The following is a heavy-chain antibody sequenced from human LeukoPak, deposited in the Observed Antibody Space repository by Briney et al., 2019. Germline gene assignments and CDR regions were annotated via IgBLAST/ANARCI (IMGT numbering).Heavy chain of an antibody. V-gene: IGHV3-33*08. CDR1: GSTFSSYA. Sequence: GGSLRLSCAASGSTFSSYAMSWVRQAPGKGLEWVALIWYDGSYKYYADSVKGRFTISRDNSKNTLYLQMNSLRAEDTAVYYCAREYYDSSDYPRQHYFDYWGQGTLVTVSS. CDR3: AREYYDSSDYPRQHYFDY. D-gene: IGHD3-22*01. CDR2: IWYDGSYK. J-gene: IGHJ4*02.